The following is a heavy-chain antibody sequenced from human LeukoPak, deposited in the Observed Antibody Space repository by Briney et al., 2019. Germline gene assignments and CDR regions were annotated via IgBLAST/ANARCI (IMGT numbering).Heavy chain of an antibody. Sequence: SETLSLTCTVSGGSMDSYYWSWIRQSPGRGLEWIGCTYYSGSTYYAPSLKSRVTISVDTFKNQFSLKMTSVTAADTAVYYCARSSSYSSGWPSDNWGQGTLVTVSS. CDR3: ARSSSYSSGWPSDN. CDR2: TYYSGST. D-gene: IGHD6-19*01. V-gene: IGHV4-59*01. J-gene: IGHJ4*02. CDR1: GGSMDSYY.